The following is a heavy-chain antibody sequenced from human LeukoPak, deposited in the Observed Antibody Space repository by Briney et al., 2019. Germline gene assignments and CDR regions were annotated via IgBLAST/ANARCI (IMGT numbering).Heavy chain of an antibody. D-gene: IGHD3-3*01. CDR2: IYYSGST. V-gene: IGHV4-59*01. Sequence: SETLSLTCTVSGGSISSYYWSWIRQPPGKGLEWIGYIYYSGSTNYNPSLKSRVTISVDTSKNQFSLKLSFVTAADTAVYYCARAHEYYDFWSGYSESWFDPWGQGTLVTVSS. J-gene: IGHJ5*02. CDR3: ARAHEYYDFWSGYSESWFDP. CDR1: GGSISSYY.